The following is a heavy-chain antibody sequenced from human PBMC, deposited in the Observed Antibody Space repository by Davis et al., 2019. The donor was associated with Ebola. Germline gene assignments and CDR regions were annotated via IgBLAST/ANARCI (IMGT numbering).Heavy chain of an antibody. J-gene: IGHJ3*02. Sequence: PGGSLRLSCKGSGYSFTSYWIGWVRQMPGKGLECMGIIYPGDSDVRYSPSFQGHVTISVDKSIATAYLQWNSLKASDTAMYYCARRAAVAYDHLWGISRHDAFDIWGQGTMVTVSS. CDR2: IYPGDSDV. CDR1: GYSFTSYW. CDR3: ARRAAVAYDHLWGISRHDAFDI. V-gene: IGHV5-51*01. D-gene: IGHD3-16*01.